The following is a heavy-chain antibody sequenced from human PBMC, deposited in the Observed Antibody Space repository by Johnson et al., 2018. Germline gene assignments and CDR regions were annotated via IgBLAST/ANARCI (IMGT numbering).Heavy chain of an antibody. J-gene: IGHJ5*02. Sequence: QVQLVQSGAEVKKPGASVKVSCKASGYTFATYGISWVRQAPGQGLECMGWINPYNGNTKYAQKFQGRVTMTTDTSTSTAYLELRSLRSDGTAMYYCVRDYCSGGVCHSPLPWGQGTLVTVSS. CDR3: VRDYCSGGVCHSPLP. CDR2: INPYNGNT. D-gene: IGHD2-15*01. CDR1: GYTFATYG. V-gene: IGHV1-18*01.